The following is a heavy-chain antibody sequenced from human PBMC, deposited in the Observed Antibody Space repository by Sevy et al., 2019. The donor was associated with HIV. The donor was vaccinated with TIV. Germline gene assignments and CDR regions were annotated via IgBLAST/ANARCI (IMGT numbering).Heavy chain of an antibody. CDR2: ITGDSSYM. J-gene: IGHJ4*02. Sequence: GGSLRLSCAASGFTFSSYNMNWVRQAPGKGLEWISSITGDSSYMYDADSVKGRFTISRDNAKNSLYLHRNGLRAEDTAVYYCARDHPTLNYHASSGYNYYFDSWGQGTLVTVSS. CDR3: ARDHPTLNYHASSGYNYYFDS. V-gene: IGHV3-21*01. CDR1: GFTFSSYN. D-gene: IGHD3-22*01.